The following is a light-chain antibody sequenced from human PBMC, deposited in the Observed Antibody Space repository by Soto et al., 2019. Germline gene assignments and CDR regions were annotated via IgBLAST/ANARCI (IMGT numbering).Light chain of an antibody. CDR2: WAS. V-gene: IGKV4-1*01. CDR1: QSVLYSSNNKNY. CDR3: QQHYINPIT. J-gene: IGKJ5*01. Sequence: DIVMTQSPDSLAVSLGERATINCKSSQSVLYSSNNKNYLAWYQHKPGQPPKLLIYWASTRESGVPDRFTGSGSGTDFTLTINSLQAEDVAVYYCQQHYINPITFGQGTRLEIK.